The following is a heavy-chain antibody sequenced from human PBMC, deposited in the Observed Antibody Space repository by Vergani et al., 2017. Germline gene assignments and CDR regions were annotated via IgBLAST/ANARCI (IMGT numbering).Heavy chain of an antibody. Sequence: EENLVESGGGLVKPGGSLRLSCVASGFTFGSYSVNWVRQAPGRGLEWVSSISSSGNYVYYNDSVKGRFSISRDNAKFLLSLQMNRLRVDDTAVYYCARDQGSGTNRHHYGMDVWGQGTTVTVSS. D-gene: IGHD3-10*01. CDR3: ARDQGSGTNRHHYGMDV. V-gene: IGHV3-21*06. J-gene: IGHJ6*02. CDR1: GFTFGSYS. CDR2: ISSSGNYV.